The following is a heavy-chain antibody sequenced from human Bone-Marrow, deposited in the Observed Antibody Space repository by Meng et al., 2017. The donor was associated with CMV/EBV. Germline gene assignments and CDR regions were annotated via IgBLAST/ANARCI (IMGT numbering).Heavy chain of an antibody. D-gene: IGHD3-3*01. J-gene: IGHJ4*02. Sequence: ASVKVSCKASGGTFSSYAISWVRQAPGQGLEWMGWMNPNSGNTGYAQKFQGRVTITRNTSISTAYMELSSLRSEDTAVYYCARGSSPGGAYYDFWSGYYTPSPVDYWGQGTLVTVSS. CDR3: ARGSSPGGAYYDFWSGYYTPSPVDY. CDR2: MNPNSGNT. CDR1: GGTFSSYA. V-gene: IGHV1-8*03.